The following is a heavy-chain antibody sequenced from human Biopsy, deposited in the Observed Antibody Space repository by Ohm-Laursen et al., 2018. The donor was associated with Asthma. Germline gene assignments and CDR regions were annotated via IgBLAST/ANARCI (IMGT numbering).Heavy chain of an antibody. Sequence: SQTLSLTCAVYGGSFSGYYWSWIHQPPGKGLEWIGEINHSGSTNYNPSLKSRVTISVDTSKNQFSLKLSSVTAADTAVYYCARITNDRIAAAGRYYYYGMDVWGQGTPVAVSS. CDR3: ARITNDRIAAAGRYYYYGMDV. J-gene: IGHJ6*02. V-gene: IGHV4-34*01. D-gene: IGHD6-13*01. CDR2: INHSGST. CDR1: GGSFSGYY.